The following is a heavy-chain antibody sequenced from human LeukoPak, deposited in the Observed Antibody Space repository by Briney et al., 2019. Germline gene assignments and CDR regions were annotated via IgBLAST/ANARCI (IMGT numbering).Heavy chain of an antibody. V-gene: IGHV3-48*02. CDR3: ARHGAASLYPYGLDV. CDR1: GFTFSSYS. CDR2: ISSSSRTI. Sequence: PGGSVTLSCAASGFTFSSYSINWVRQAPGKGLEWVSYISSSSRTIYYADSVKGRFTTSRDNAKNSLFLQMNSLRDEDTAVYYCARHGAASLYPYGLDVWGQGTTVTVSS. J-gene: IGHJ6*01. D-gene: IGHD6-25*01.